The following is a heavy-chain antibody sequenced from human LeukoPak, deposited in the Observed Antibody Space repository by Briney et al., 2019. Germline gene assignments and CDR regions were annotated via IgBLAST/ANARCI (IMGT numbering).Heavy chain of an antibody. CDR1: GGSISSGGYY. Sequence: SGTLSLTCTVSGGSISSGGYYWSWIRQHPGKGLEWIGYIYYSGSTYYNPSLKSRVTISVDTSKNQFSLKLSSVTAADTAVYYCASRSIAVAGTNYWGQGTLVTVSS. V-gene: IGHV4-31*03. CDR3: ASRSIAVAGTNY. D-gene: IGHD6-19*01. J-gene: IGHJ4*02. CDR2: IYYSGST.